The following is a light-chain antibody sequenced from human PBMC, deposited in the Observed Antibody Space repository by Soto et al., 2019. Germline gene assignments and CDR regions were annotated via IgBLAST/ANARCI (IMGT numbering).Light chain of an antibody. CDR1: QSVSTN. Sequence: EIVMTQSPATLSVSPGERATLSCRASQSVSTNLAWYQQKPGQGPRLLIFGASTRAIGIPARFSGSGSGTDFTLSINRLQSEDFALYYCQQYYNWRAITFGQGTRLEIK. CDR2: GAS. CDR3: QQYYNWRAIT. V-gene: IGKV3-15*01. J-gene: IGKJ5*01.